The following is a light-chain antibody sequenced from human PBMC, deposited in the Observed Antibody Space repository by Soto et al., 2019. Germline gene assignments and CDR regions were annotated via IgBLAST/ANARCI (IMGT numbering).Light chain of an antibody. J-gene: IGLJ1*01. Sequence: SVLTQPASVSGSPGQSITISCTGTSSDVGGYNYVSWYQHHPGKAPKLIIYDVTNRPSGVSNPFSGSKSGNTASLTISGLQPEDVADYYCSSYTTSNTRQIVFGTGTKLTVL. V-gene: IGLV2-14*03. CDR3: SSYTTSNTRQIV. CDR1: SSDVGGYNY. CDR2: DVT.